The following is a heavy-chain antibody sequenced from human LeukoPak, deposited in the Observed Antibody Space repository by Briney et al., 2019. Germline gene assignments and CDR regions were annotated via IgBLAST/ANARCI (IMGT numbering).Heavy chain of an antibody. V-gene: IGHV3-7*01. D-gene: IGHD4-17*01. J-gene: IGHJ4*02. CDR1: GFTFSSYG. CDR2: IKQDGSEK. CDR3: AREGRYGDCFDY. Sequence: GGSLRLSCAASGFTFSSYGMSWVRQAPGKGLEWVANIKQDGSEKYYVDSVKGRFTISRDNAKNSLYLQMNSLRAEDTAVYYCAREGRYGDCFDYWGQGTLVTVSS.